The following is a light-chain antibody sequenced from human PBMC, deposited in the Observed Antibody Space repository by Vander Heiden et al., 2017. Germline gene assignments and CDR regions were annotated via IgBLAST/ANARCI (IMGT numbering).Light chain of an antibody. V-gene: IGKV1-33*01. CDR2: DAS. Sequence: DIQMTQSPSSLSASVGDRVTITCQASQDISNYLNWYQQKPGKAPKPLIYDASNLETGVPSRFSGSGSGTDFTFTISSLQPEDIATYYCQQYDNPTPLTFGGGTKVEIK. CDR1: QDISNY. CDR3: QQYDNPTPLT. J-gene: IGKJ4*01.